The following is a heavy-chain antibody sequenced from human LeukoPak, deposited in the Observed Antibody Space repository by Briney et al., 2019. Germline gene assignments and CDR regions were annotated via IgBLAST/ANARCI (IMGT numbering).Heavy chain of an antibody. CDR1: GFTFSDYY. V-gene: IGHV3-11*01. CDR2: ISSSGSTI. Sequence: GGSLRLSCAASGFTFSDYYMSWIRQAPGKGLEWVSYISSSGSTIYYADSVKGRFTISRDNAKNSLYLQMNSLRAEDTAVYYCARDGGSGSGYGSGPTPLSYGMDVWGQGTTVTVYS. J-gene: IGHJ6*02. CDR3: ARDGGSGSGYGSGPTPLSYGMDV. D-gene: IGHD3-10*01.